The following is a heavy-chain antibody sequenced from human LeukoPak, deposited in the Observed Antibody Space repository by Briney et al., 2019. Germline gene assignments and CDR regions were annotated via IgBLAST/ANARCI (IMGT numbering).Heavy chain of an antibody. V-gene: IGHV1-18*01. CDR2: ISAYNGNT. D-gene: IGHD2-15*01. Sequence: ASVKVSCKASGYTFTSYGISWVRQAPGQGLEWMGWISAYNGNTNYAQKLQGRVTMTTDTSTSTAYMELRSLRSADTSVYYCAREVFGGLLRYLTGFDPWGQGTLVTVSS. J-gene: IGHJ5*01. CDR3: AREVFGGLLRYLTGFDP. CDR1: GYTFTSYG.